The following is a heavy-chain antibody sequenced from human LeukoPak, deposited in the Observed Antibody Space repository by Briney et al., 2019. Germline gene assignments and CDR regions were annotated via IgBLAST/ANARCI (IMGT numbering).Heavy chain of an antibody. V-gene: IGHV1-69*13. CDR2: IIPIFGTA. D-gene: IGHD3-10*01. J-gene: IGHJ4*02. CDR3: ARDSGYGSGSVDY. Sequence: VASVKVSCKASGGTFSSYAISWVRQAPGQGLEWMGGIIPIFGTANYAQKFQGRVTITADESTSTAYMELSSLRSEDTAVYYCARDSGYGSGSVDYWGQGTLVTVSS. CDR1: GGTFSSYA.